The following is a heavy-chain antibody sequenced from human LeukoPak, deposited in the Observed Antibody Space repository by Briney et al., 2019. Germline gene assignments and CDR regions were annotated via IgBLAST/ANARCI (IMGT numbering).Heavy chain of an antibody. V-gene: IGHV3-48*02. CDR1: GFPFSSYW. Sequence: GGSLRLSFAASGFPFSSYWMSWVRPAPGKGVEWVSYISSSSSTIYYADSVKGRFTISRDNAKNSLYLQMNSLRDEDTAVYYCARDRPAYYYYGMDVWGQGTTVTVSS. CDR2: ISSSSSTI. J-gene: IGHJ6*02. CDR3: ARDRPAYYYYGMDV. D-gene: IGHD2-2*01.